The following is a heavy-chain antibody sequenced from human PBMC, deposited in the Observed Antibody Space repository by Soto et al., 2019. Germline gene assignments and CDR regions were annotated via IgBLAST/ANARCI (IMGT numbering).Heavy chain of an antibody. V-gene: IGHV3-23*01. Sequence: PGGSLRLSCAASGLTCRSYDMSWVRQAPGKGLEWVSTILVGGSTHYPDSVKGRFTISRDNSKNTVFLQMNSLTAGDTAVYYCAKATATGGGAFDICGQGTMVTVSS. J-gene: IGHJ3*02. CDR2: ILVGGST. D-gene: IGHD2-8*02. CDR3: AKATATGGGAFDI. CDR1: GLTCRSYD.